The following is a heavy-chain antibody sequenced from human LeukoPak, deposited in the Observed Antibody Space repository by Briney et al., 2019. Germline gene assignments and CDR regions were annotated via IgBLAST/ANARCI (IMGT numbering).Heavy chain of an antibody. D-gene: IGHD1-1*01. CDR1: GLTFGSSW. Sequence: GGSLRLSCAASGLTFGSSWMTWVRQTPDKGLEWVASIKQDGSAEYYVDSVRGRFIISRDNAKNSVYLQMNSLRAEDTAVYYCARDRGPNCLDYWGQGTLVTVSS. J-gene: IGHJ4*02. V-gene: IGHV3-7*01. CDR3: ARDRGPNCLDY. CDR2: IKQDGSAE.